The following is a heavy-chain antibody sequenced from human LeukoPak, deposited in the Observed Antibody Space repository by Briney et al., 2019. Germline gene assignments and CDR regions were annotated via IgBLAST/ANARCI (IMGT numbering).Heavy chain of an antibody. J-gene: IGHJ5*02. V-gene: IGHV4-39*01. CDR2: IYYSGST. CDR1: GGSISSSGYF. CDR3: ARHLRYSQGYVSRCVP. Sequence: SETLSLTCTVSGGSISSSGYFWGWIRQPPGKGLEWIGSIYYSGSTYYNPSLKSRVTISVDTSKNQFSLKLRSVTAADTAVYYRARHLRYSQGYVSRCVPWGQGTLVTVSS. D-gene: IGHD5-18*01.